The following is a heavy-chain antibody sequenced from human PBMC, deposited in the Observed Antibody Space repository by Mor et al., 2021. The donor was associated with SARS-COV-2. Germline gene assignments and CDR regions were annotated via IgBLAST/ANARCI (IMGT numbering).Heavy chain of an antibody. CDR2: T. D-gene: IGHD2-2*01. J-gene: IGHJ5*02. CDR3: ARSTGWFDP. Sequence: TKYSQKFQGTVTITRDTSASTAYMELSSLRSEDTAVYYCARSTGWFDPWGQGTLVTVSS. V-gene: IGHV1-3*01.